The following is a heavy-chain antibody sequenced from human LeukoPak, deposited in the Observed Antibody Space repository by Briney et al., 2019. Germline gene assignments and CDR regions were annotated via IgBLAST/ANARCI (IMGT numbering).Heavy chain of an antibody. Sequence: ASVKVSCKASGYTFTSYYMHWVRQAPGQGLEWMGIINPSGGSTSYAQKFQCRVTMTRDTSTSTVYMDLSSLRSEDTAGYYCAGRDGYNYYYAMDVWGQGTTVTVSS. J-gene: IGHJ6*02. CDR1: GYTFTSYY. V-gene: IGHV1-46*01. CDR2: INPSGGST. CDR3: AGRDGYNYYYAMDV. D-gene: IGHD5-24*01.